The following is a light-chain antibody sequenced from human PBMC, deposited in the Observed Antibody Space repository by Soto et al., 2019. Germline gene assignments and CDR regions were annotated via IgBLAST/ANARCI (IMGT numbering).Light chain of an antibody. CDR3: QQYDISPLT. V-gene: IGKV3-20*01. J-gene: IGKJ4*01. Sequence: EIVLTQSPGTLSLSPGERATLSCRASQSVSNSHLAWYQQKPGQAPRLLFYGASSRATCIPDRFSGSGSGTDFTLTISRLEPEDFAIYFCQQYDISPLTFGGGTKVEIK. CDR2: GAS. CDR1: QSVSNSH.